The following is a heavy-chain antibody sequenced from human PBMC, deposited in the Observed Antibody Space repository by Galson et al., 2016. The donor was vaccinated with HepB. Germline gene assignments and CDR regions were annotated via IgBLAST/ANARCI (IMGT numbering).Heavy chain of an antibody. CDR2: IWYNGSNK. J-gene: IGHJ4*02. CDR1: GFIFSSYG. Sequence: SLRLSCAASGFIFSSYGMHWVRQAPGKGLEWVAIIWYNGSNKYYADSVQGRFTISRDNSKNTLYLQMNSLRAEDTALYYCAKDLSAAETVTKNTVFDYWGQGTLVTVSS. D-gene: IGHD4-17*01. CDR3: AKDLSAAETVTKNTVFDY. V-gene: IGHV3-33*06.